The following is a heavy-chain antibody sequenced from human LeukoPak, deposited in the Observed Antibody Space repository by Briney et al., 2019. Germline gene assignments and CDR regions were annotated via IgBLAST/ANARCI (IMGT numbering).Heavy chain of an antibody. J-gene: IGHJ5*02. D-gene: IGHD2-8*02. V-gene: IGHV4-4*08. Sequence: KRSETLSLTCIVSSGLLRGFYWSWIRQPPGKGLEWIGYIYHTGSTYYNPSHKSRITISLDTSKNQFSLRLNSVTAADTAVSYCSSTVCKVNRFDPWGQGTLVTVSS. CDR2: IYHTGST. CDR1: SGLLRGFY. CDR3: SSTVCKVNRFDP.